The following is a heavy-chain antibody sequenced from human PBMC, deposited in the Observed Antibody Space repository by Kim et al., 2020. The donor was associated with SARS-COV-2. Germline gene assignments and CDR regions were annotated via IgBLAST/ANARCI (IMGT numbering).Heavy chain of an antibody. Sequence: SVKVSCKASGGTFSSYAISWVRQAPGQGLEWMGGIIPIFGTANYAQKFQGRVTITADESTSTAYMELSSLRSEDTAVYYCARDSLYYYDSSGYYPYNQENAFDIWGQGTMVTVSS. V-gene: IGHV1-69*13. CDR2: IIPIFGTA. D-gene: IGHD3-22*01. J-gene: IGHJ3*02. CDR1: GGTFSSYA. CDR3: ARDSLYYYDSSGYYPYNQENAFDI.